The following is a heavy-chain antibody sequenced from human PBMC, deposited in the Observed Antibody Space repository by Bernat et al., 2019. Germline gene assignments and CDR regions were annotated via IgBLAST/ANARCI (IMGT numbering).Heavy chain of an antibody. CDR2: ISSSSSYT. Sequence: QVQLVESGGGLVKPGGSLRLSCAASGFTFSDYYMSWIRQAPGKGLEWVSYISSSSSYTNYADSVKGRFTISRDNAKNSLYLQMNSLRAEDTAVYYCARELGCCSSTSCSQGDYWGQGTLVTVSS. D-gene: IGHD2-2*01. CDR3: ARELGCCSSTSCSQGDY. J-gene: IGHJ4*02. CDR1: GFTFSDYY. V-gene: IGHV3-11*06.